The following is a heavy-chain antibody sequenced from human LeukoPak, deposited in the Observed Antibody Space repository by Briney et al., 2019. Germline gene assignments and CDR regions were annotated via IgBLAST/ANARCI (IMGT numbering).Heavy chain of an antibody. CDR3: AREGGRDAFDI. Sequence: GGSLRLSCTTSGFIFSNYGMHWVRQAPGKGLEWVAFIRHDGSNKYYADSVKGRCTISRDNSKNSLYLQMNSLRAEDTAVYYCAREGGRDAFDIWGQGTMVAVSS. J-gene: IGHJ3*02. CDR2: IRHDGSNK. V-gene: IGHV3-30*02. D-gene: IGHD2-15*01. CDR1: GFIFSNYG.